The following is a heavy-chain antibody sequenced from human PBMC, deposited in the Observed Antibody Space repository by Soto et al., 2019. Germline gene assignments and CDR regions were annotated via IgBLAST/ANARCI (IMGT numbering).Heavy chain of an antibody. CDR1: GFTFSTYA. J-gene: IGHJ4*02. CDR3: VKEGGSSGSSCFDY. CDR2: IRASDGNT. V-gene: IGHV3-23*01. D-gene: IGHD6-13*01. Sequence: EVQLLESGGGLVQPGGSLRLSCAASGFTFSTYAMSWVRQAPGNGLEWVSAIRASDGNTYYADSVKGRITISRDNSKNTLYLQVNSLRVEDTAVYYCVKEGGSSGSSCFDYWGQGTLVTVSS.